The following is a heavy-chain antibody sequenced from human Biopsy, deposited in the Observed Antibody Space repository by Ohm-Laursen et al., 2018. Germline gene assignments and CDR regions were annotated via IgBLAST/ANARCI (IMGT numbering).Heavy chain of an antibody. CDR3: ARDRGYYSDRTVPGYFDL. V-gene: IGHV4-59*01. D-gene: IGHD3-22*01. CDR1: GDSISTYY. J-gene: IGHJ2*01. CDR2: VYYTGST. Sequence: SETLSFTCTVSGDSISTYYRSWIRQPPGKGLEWIGYVYYTGSTDYNPSLQSRVTISVDTSKNHFSLRLRSVTPADTAIYYCARDRGYYSDRTVPGYFDLWGRGTLVTVSS.